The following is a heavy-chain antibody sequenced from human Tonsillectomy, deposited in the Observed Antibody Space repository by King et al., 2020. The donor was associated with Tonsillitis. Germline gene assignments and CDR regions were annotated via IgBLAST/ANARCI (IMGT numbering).Heavy chain of an antibody. J-gene: IGHJ3*02. Sequence: QLVQSGAEVKKPGESLKISCKGSGYSFTIYWIGWVRQMPGKGLEWLGIIYPIDSDTRFSPSFQGQVTISADKSISTAYLQWSSLKASDTAMYYCARRNNWNYDAFDIWGQGTMVTVSS. CDR3: ARRNNWNYDAFDI. D-gene: IGHD1-7*01. CDR2: IYPIDSDT. CDR1: GYSFTIYW. V-gene: IGHV5-51*01.